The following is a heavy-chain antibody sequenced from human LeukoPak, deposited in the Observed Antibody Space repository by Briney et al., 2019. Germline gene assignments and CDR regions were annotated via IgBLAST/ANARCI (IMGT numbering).Heavy chain of an antibody. D-gene: IGHD2-15*01. CDR3: AKKRTDVSGSHYFDW. Sequence: GGSLRLSCAASGFTFSSFNMNWVRQAPGKGLEWVSSIGSSSTYEYYADSVKGRFTISRDNSKNTLYLQMNSLRAEDTAVYYCAKKRTDVSGSHYFDWWGQGALVTVSS. V-gene: IGHV3-21*04. CDR2: IGSSSTYE. CDR1: GFTFSSFN. J-gene: IGHJ4*02.